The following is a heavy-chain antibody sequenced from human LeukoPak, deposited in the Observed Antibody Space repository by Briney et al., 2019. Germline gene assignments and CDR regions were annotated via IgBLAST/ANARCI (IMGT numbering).Heavy chain of an antibody. Sequence: KTSETLSLTCTVSGASISSNTYYWDWIRQPPGQGLECIGSIYYGGSTYYNPSLKSRVIISVDTSKNQFSLKLSSVTAADTAVYYCARAYYYASSAFDIWGQGTMVTVSS. V-gene: IGHV4-39*01. CDR3: ARAYYYASSAFDI. J-gene: IGHJ3*02. CDR1: GASISSNTYY. D-gene: IGHD3-22*01. CDR2: IYYGGST.